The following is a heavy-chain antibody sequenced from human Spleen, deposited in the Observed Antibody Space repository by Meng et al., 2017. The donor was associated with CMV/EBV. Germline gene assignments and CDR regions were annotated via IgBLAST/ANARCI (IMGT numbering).Heavy chain of an antibody. Sequence: KASCYTFTNYDINWVRQATGQGLEWMGWMNPNSGNTGYAQKFQGRVTMTRNTSISTAYMELSSLRSEDTAVYYCARGLNYYDSSGPDYWGQGTLVTVSS. CDR1: CYTFTNYD. J-gene: IGHJ4*02. CDR3: ARGLNYYDSSGPDY. V-gene: IGHV1-8*01. D-gene: IGHD3-22*01. CDR2: MNPNSGNT.